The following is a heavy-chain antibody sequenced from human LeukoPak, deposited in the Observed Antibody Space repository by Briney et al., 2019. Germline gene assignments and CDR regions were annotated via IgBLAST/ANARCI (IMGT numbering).Heavy chain of an antibody. V-gene: IGHV3-48*03. CDR2: ISSSGGTI. CDR3: AALGITMIGGV. Sequence: GGSLRLSCAASGFTFSSYEMNWVRQVPGKGLEWVSDISSSGGTIYYADSVKGRFTISRYNAKNPLYLQVNVLRADDTDVYYFAALGITMIGGVWGTATTVTISS. D-gene: IGHD3-10*02. J-gene: IGHJ6*01. CDR1: GFTFSSYE.